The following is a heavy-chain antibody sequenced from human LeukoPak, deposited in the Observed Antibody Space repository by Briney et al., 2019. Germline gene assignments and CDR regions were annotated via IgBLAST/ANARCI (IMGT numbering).Heavy chain of an antibody. V-gene: IGHV3-64*01. CDR2: ISSNGGST. D-gene: IGHD4-17*01. CDR3: ARVGYGDYDY. CDR1: GFTFSSYA. Sequence: GGSLRLFCAASGFTFSSYAMHWVRQAPGKGLEYVSAISSNGGSTYYANSVKGRFTISRDNSKNTLYLQMGSLRAEDMAVYYCARVGYGDYDYWGQGILVTVSS. J-gene: IGHJ4*02.